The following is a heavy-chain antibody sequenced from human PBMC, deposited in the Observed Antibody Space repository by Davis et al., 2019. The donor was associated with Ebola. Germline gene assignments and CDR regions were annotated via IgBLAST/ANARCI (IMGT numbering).Heavy chain of an antibody. Sequence: PGGSLRLSCAASGFAFRDYRMHWIRETPEGLLWAADTHPEGVTIRYADSVRGRFTISRDNVNSILYLHMNSLRPEDSAIYYCARSHYYNGHDLWGQGTRVTVSS. J-gene: IGHJ6*02. CDR3: ARSHYYNGHDL. CDR1: GFAFRDYR. CDR2: THPEGVTI. D-gene: IGHD3-10*01. V-gene: IGHV3-74*01.